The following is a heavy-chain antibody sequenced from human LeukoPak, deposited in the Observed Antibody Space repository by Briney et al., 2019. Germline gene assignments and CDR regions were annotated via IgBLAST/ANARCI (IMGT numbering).Heavy chain of an antibody. D-gene: IGHD3-10*01. CDR1: GGSISSYY. CDR3: ARDGYGGVDY. V-gene: IGHV4-59*01. CDR2: ISYSGST. J-gene: IGHJ4*02. Sequence: PSETLSLTCTVSGGSISSYYWSWIRQPPGKGLEWIGYISYSGSTKYNPSLKSRVTISLDTSKNQFSLRLSSVTAADTAVYYCARDGYGGVDYWGQGTLVTVSS.